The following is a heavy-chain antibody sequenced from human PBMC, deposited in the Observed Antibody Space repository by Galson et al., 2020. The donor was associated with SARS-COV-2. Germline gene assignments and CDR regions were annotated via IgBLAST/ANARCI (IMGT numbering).Heavy chain of an antibody. CDR2: ISGSGGST. D-gene: IGHD3-22*01. V-gene: IGHV3-23*01. CDR1: GFTLSSYA. CDR3: ATPRNYYDIIGSFDY. J-gene: IGHJ4*02. Sequence: ESLKLSCAASGFTLSSYAMSRVRQAPGKGLEWVSAISGSGGSTYYADSVKGRFTISRDNSKNTLYLQMNSLRAEDTAVYYCATPRNYYDIIGSFDYWGQGTLVTVSS.